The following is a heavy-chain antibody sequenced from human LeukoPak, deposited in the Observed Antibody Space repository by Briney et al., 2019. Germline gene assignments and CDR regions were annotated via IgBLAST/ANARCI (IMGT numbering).Heavy chain of an antibody. J-gene: IGHJ6*02. CDR3: ARNITIFGVVSYYYGMDV. CDR1: GYTFTSYG. V-gene: IGHV1-18*01. Sequence: ASVKVSCKASGYTFTSYGISWVRQAPGQGLEWMGWISAYNGNTNYAQKLQGRATMTTDTSTSTAYMELRSLRSDDTAVYYCARNITIFGVVSYYYGMDVWGQGTTVTVSS. CDR2: ISAYNGNT. D-gene: IGHD3-3*01.